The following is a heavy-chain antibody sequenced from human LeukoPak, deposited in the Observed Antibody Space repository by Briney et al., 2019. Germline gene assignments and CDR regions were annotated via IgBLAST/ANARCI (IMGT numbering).Heavy chain of an antibody. CDR1: GGSISSHY. D-gene: IGHD3-3*01. CDR3: AGVEWLLFDY. Sequence: SETLSLTCTVSGGSISSHYWSWIRQPPGKGLEWIGYIYYSGITNYNPSLKSRVTISVDTSKNQFSLKLSSVIAADTAVYYCAGVEWLLFDYWGQGTLVTVSS. J-gene: IGHJ4*02. CDR2: IYYSGIT. V-gene: IGHV4-59*11.